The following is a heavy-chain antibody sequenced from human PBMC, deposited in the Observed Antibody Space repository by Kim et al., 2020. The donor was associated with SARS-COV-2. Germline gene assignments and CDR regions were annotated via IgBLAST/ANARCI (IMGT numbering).Heavy chain of an antibody. CDR1: GGSFSGYY. CDR2: INHSGST. V-gene: IGHV4-34*01. Sequence: SETLSLTCAVYGGSFSGYYWSWIRQPPGKGLEWIGEINHSGSTNYNPSLKSRVTISVDTSKNQFSLKLSSVTAADTAVYYCARGVRGSFDYWGQGTLVTV. CDR3: ARGVRGSFDY. D-gene: IGHD3-10*01. J-gene: IGHJ4*02.